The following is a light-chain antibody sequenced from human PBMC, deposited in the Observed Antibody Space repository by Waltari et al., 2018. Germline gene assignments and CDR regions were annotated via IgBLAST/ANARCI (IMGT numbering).Light chain of an antibody. V-gene: IGLV1-44*01. Sequence: QSVLTQPPSASGTPGQTVSISCSGGSSNIAVNTVNWYQQLPGMAPKLLINGNNQRPSGVPDWFSGSKSGTSASLAISGLQSEDEADYYCAAWDDSLYGRVFGGGTKLTVL. J-gene: IGLJ2*01. CDR2: GNN. CDR1: SSNIAVNT. CDR3: AAWDDSLYGRV.